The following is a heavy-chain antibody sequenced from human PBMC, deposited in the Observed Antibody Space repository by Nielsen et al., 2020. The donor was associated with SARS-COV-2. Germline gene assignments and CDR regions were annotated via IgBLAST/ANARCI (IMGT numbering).Heavy chain of an antibody. D-gene: IGHD3-22*01. CDR2: ISAYNGNT. CDR3: ARGAPYYYDSSGYYYDLDY. J-gene: IGHJ4*02. CDR1: GYTFTSYG. Sequence: ASVTVSCQASGYTFTSYGISWVRQAPGQGLEGMGWISAYNGNTNYAQKLQGRVTMTTDTSTSTAYMELRSLRSDDTAVYYCARGAPYYYDSSGYYYDLDYWGQGTLVTVSS. V-gene: IGHV1-18*01.